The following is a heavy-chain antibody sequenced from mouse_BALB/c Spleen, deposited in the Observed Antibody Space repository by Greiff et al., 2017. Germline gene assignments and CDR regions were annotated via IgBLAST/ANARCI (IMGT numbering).Heavy chain of an antibody. CDR1: GFNIKDTY. D-gene: IGHD2-14*01. Sequence: EVQLQQSGAELVKPGASVKLSCTASGFNIKDTYMHWVKQRPEQGLEWIGRIDPANGNTKYDPKFQGKATITADTSSNTAYLQLSSLTSEDTAVYYCAKAYYRYHYAMDYWGQGTSVTVSS. CDR3: AKAYYRYHYAMDY. V-gene: IGHV14-3*02. J-gene: IGHJ4*01. CDR2: IDPANGNT.